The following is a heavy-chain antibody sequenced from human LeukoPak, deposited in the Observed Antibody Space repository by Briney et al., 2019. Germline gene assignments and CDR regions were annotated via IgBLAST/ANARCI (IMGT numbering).Heavy chain of an antibody. CDR1: GFTFSNYW. CDR3: SRVPYVCDL. V-gene: IGHV3-74*01. Sequence: GGSLRLSCAASGFTFSNYWMHWVRQAPGKGLVWVSRINRDGSSTDYLDSVKGRFTISRDNARNTLYLQMNSLRAEDTAVYYCSRVPYVCDLWGQGTMVTVSS. J-gene: IGHJ3*01. CDR2: INRDGSST.